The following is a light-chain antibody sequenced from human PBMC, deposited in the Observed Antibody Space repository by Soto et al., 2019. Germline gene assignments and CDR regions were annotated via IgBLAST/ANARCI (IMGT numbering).Light chain of an antibody. CDR1: QYIGRY. CDR2: AAS. V-gene: IGKV1-5*01. Sequence: DIQMTQSPSSLSASVGDRVTITCRAGQYIGRYLNWYQQKPGKAPKLLIYAASSLHSGVPSRFSGSGSGTEFTLTIRSLQPDDFASYYCQQYNSYSGMFGQGTKVDI. CDR3: QQYNSYSGM. J-gene: IGKJ1*01.